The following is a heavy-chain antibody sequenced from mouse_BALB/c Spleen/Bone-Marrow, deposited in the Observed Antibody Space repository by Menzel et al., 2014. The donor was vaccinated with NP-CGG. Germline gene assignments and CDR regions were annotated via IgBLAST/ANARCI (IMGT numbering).Heavy chain of an antibody. CDR2: DFHGYGRT. CDR3: ARGDED. J-gene: IGHJ3*01. CDR1: GYTFTSYV. V-gene: IGHV1S56*01. Sequence: QVQLKESGAELVKPGASVTLSCKASGYTFTSYVINWVRQRPEQGLEWIVWDFHGYGRTKYNETFKGKATLTTDKSYSTADMQHSRLTSEDSAVYFWARGDEDWGQGTLGTGAA.